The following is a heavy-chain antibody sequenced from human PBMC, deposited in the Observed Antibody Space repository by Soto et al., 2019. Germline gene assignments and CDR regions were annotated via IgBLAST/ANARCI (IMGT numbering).Heavy chain of an antibody. CDR1: GGSISSYY. J-gene: IGHJ5*02. Sequence: PSETLSLTCTVSGGSISSYYWSWIRQPPGKGLEWIGHIYYSGSTNYNPSLKTRVTISVDTSKNQFSLKLSSATAADTAVYYCARDRGHPVPEFDPWGQGTLVTFSS. CDR3: ARDRGHPVPEFDP. CDR2: IYYSGST. V-gene: IGHV4-59*01. D-gene: IGHD3-10*01.